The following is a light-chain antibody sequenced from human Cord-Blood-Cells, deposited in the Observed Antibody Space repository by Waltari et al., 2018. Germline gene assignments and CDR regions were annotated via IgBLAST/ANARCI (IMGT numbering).Light chain of an antibody. CDR1: QSVSSY. V-gene: IGKV3-11*01. CDR3: QQRSNWPPFT. CDR2: YAS. Sequence: EIVLTQSPATLSLSPGDRATLSCRASQSVSSYLAWYQQKPGQAPRLLIYYASNRATGIPARFSGSGSGTDFTLTISSLEPEDFAVYYCQQRSNWPPFTFGPGTKVDIK. J-gene: IGKJ3*01.